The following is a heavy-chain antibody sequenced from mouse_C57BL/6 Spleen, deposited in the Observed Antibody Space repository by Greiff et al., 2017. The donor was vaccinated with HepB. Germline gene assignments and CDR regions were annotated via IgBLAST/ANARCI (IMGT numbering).Heavy chain of an antibody. CDR1: GYTFTSYW. V-gene: IGHV1-7*01. Sequence: VQLQQSGAELAKPGASVKLSCKASGYTFTSYWMHWVKQRPGQGLEWIGYINPSSGFTKYNQKFKDKATLTADKSSSTAYMQLSSLTYEDSAVYYCARAITTVAGAMDYGGQGASVTVSS. CDR3: ARAITTVAGAMDY. J-gene: IGHJ4*01. CDR2: INPSSGFT. D-gene: IGHD1-1*01.